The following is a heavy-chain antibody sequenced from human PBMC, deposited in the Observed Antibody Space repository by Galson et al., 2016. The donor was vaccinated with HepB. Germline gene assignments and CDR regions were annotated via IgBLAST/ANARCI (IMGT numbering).Heavy chain of an antibody. Sequence: SVKVSCKASGGTLSSYAISWVRQAPGQGLEWMGGIIPIFGTGHYAQNLQGRVTIIADESTSTAYMEPSSLRSEDTAVYYCARTVTDRATLDWYFDLWGRGTLVTVSS. D-gene: IGHD1-26*01. CDR2: IIPIFGTG. J-gene: IGHJ2*01. CDR1: GGTLSSYA. V-gene: IGHV1-69*13. CDR3: ARTVTDRATLDWYFDL.